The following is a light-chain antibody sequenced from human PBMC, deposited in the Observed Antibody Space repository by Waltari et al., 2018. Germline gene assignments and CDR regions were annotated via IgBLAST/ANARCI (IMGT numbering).Light chain of an antibody. V-gene: IGKV3-11*01. J-gene: IGKJ4*01. CDR3: QERSNWPGGS. CDR1: QSLSSY. CDR2: DAS. Sequence: IVLTHSPATLSLSPGESATLSCRASQSLSSYLAWYQQKPGQAPRLLIYDASSRATGIPARFGGSGSGTDFTLTISSLEPEDFAVYYCQERSNWPGGSFGGGTKVEIK.